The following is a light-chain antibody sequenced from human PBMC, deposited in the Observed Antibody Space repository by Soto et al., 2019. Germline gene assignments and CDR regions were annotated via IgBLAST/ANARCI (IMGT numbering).Light chain of an antibody. Sequence: EIVLTQSPATLSLSPGERATLSCRASQNVSSCLAWYQQKPGRAPRLLIYDASNRATGIPARFSGSGSGTDFTLTISSLEPEDFAVYYCQQRSNWPPLTFGGGTKVEIK. J-gene: IGKJ4*01. CDR1: QNVSSC. CDR2: DAS. CDR3: QQRSNWPPLT. V-gene: IGKV3-11*01.